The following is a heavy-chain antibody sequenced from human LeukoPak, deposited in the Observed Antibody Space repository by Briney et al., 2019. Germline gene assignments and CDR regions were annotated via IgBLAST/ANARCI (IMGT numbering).Heavy chain of an antibody. J-gene: IGHJ4*02. Sequence: GGSLRLSCAASGFTFSSYSMNWVRQAPGKGLEWVSSISSSSSYIYYADSVKGRFTISRDNAKNSLYLQMNSLRAEDTAVYYCARDIRFYYDSSGLYFDYWGQGTLVTVSS. V-gene: IGHV3-21*01. CDR2: ISSSSSYI. CDR1: GFTFSSYS. D-gene: IGHD3-22*01. CDR3: ARDIRFYYDSSGLYFDY.